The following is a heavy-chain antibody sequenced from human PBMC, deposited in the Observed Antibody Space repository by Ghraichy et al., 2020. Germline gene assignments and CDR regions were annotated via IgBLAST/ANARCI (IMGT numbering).Heavy chain of an antibody. CDR2: INPNSGGT. CDR1: GYTFTGYY. Sequence: ASVKVSCKASGYTFTGYYMHWVRQAPGQGLEWMGWINPNSGGTNYAQKFQGRVTMTRDTSISTAYMELSRLRSDDTAVYYCARGTIDYYYYYGMDVWGQGTTVTVSS. CDR3: ARGTIDYYYYYGMDV. J-gene: IGHJ6*02. V-gene: IGHV1-2*02. D-gene: IGHD1-1*01.